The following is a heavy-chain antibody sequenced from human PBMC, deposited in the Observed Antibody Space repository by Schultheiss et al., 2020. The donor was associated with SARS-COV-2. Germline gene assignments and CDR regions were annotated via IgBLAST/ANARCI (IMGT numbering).Heavy chain of an antibody. Sequence: SETLSLTCTVSGGSISNYYWSWIRQPPGKGLEWIGEINHSGSTNYNPSLKSRVTISVDTSKNQFSLKLSSVTAADTAVYYCARGGWFVVGPGNGMDVWGQGTTVTVSS. CDR3: ARGGWFVVGPGNGMDV. J-gene: IGHJ6*02. CDR2: INHSGST. V-gene: IGHV4-34*01. CDR1: GGSISNYY. D-gene: IGHD2-21*01.